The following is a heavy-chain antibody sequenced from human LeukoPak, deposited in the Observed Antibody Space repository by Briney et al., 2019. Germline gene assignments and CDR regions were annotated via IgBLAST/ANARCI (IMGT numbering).Heavy chain of an antibody. D-gene: IGHD1-26*01. CDR2: ISPSGGIT. Sequence: GGSLRLSCAASGFTFSSHGMNWVRQAPGKGLEWVSGISPSGGITYYTDSVKGRFTISRDNSKNTVSLQMNSLRGEDTAVYYCAKLREWELPDLFDYWGQGTLVTVSS. CDR1: GFTFSSHG. J-gene: IGHJ4*02. V-gene: IGHV3-23*01. CDR3: AKLREWELPDLFDY.